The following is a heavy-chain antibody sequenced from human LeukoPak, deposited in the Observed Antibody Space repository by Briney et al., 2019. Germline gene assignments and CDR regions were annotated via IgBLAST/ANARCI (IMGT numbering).Heavy chain of an antibody. V-gene: IGHV1-46*01. J-gene: IGHJ5*02. CDR1: GYTFTSYY. CDR3: ARDRGGLGIYNWFDP. Sequence: ASVKVSCKPSGYTFTSYYMHWVRQAPGQGLEWMGIINPSGGSTSYAQKFQGRVTMTRDMSTSTVYMELSSLRSEDTAVYYCARDRGGLGIYNWFDPWGQGTLVTVSS. CDR2: INPSGGST. D-gene: IGHD7-27*01.